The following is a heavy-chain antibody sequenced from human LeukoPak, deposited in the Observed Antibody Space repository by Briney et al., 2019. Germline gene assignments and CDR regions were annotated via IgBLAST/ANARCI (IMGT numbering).Heavy chain of an antibody. J-gene: IGHJ4*02. CDR3: AGSGYSGYDLSDY. Sequence: PGGSLRLSCAASGFTFSIYWMHWVRQAPGKGLVWVSRINSDGSSTSYADSVKGRFTISRDNAKNTLYLQMNSLRAEDTAVYYCAGSGYSGYDLSDYWGQGTLVTVSS. CDR2: INSDGSST. V-gene: IGHV3-74*01. D-gene: IGHD5-12*01. CDR1: GFTFSIYW.